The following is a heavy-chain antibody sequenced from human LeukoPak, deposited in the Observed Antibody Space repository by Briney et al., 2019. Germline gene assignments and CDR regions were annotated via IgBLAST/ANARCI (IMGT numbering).Heavy chain of an antibody. CDR3: ARHDGTSTSGAVDY. V-gene: IGHV4-39*01. Sequence: RPSETLSLTCTVSGGSISSSSYYWGWIRQPPGKGLEWIGSIYYSGSTYYNPSLKSRVTISVDTSKNQFSLKLSSVTAADTAVYYCARHDGTSTSGAVDYWGQGTLVTVSS. D-gene: IGHD1-1*01. CDR1: GGSISSSSYY. CDR2: IYYSGST. J-gene: IGHJ4*02.